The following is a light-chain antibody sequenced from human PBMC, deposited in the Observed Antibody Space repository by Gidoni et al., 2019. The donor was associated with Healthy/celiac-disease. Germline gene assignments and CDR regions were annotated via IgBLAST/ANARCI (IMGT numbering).Light chain of an antibody. J-gene: IGKJ4*02. CDR3: QQYNNWPG. Sequence: EIVMTQSPATLSVSPEERATLSCRASQSVSSNLAWYQQKPGQAPRLLIYGASTRATGIPARFSGSGSGTEFTLTISSLQSEDFAVYYCQQYNNWPGFGGGTKVEIK. V-gene: IGKV3-15*01. CDR1: QSVSSN. CDR2: GAS.